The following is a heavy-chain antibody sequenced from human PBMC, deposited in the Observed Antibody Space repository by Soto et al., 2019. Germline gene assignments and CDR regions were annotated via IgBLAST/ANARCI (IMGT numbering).Heavy chain of an antibody. CDR3: ARVGGYCISTSCYSNWFDP. CDR1: GYTFTSYA. J-gene: IGHJ5*02. D-gene: IGHD2-2*01. CDR2: INAGNGNT. V-gene: IGHV1-3*01. Sequence: ASVKVSCKASGYTFTSYAMHWVRQAPGQRLEWMGWINAGNGNTKYSQKFQGRVTITRDTSASTAYMELSSLRSEDTAVYYCARVGGYCISTSCYSNWFDPRGQGTLVTVSS.